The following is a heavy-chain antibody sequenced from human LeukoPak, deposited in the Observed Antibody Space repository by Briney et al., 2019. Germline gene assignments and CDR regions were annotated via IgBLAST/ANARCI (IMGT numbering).Heavy chain of an antibody. J-gene: IGHJ2*01. Sequence: SETLSLTCTVSGGSISSYYWSWIRQPPGKGLEWIGYIYYSGSTNYNPSLKSRVTISVDTSKDQFSLRLTSVTAADTAVYYCARSFLGDWYFDLWGRGTLVAVSS. CDR1: GGSISSYY. D-gene: IGHD1-26*01. CDR2: IYYSGST. CDR3: ARSFLGDWYFDL. V-gene: IGHV4-59*01.